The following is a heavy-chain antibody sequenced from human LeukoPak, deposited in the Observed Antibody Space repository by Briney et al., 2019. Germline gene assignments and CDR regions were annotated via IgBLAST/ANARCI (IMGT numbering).Heavy chain of an antibody. D-gene: IGHD2-21*02. Sequence: PSQTLSLTCTVSGGSISSGDYYWSWIRRPPGKGLEWIGYIYYSGSTYYNPSLKSRVTISVDTSKNQFSLKLSSVTAADTAVYYCARVIVVVTAIYFDYWGQGTLVTVSS. V-gene: IGHV4-30-4*01. J-gene: IGHJ4*02. CDR2: IYYSGST. CDR3: ARVIVVVTAIYFDY. CDR1: GGSISSGDYY.